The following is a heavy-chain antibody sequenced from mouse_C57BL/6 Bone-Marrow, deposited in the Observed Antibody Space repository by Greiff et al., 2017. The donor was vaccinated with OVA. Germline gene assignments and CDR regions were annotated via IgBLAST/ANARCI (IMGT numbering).Heavy chain of an antibody. CDR2: ISSGGSYT. D-gene: IGHD4-1*01. J-gene: IGHJ2*01. CDR3: ARQGTGTVDY. CDR1: GFTFSSYG. V-gene: IGHV5-6*02. Sequence: EVKVEESGGVLVKPGGSLKLSCAASGFTFSSYGMSWVRQTPDKRLEWVATISSGGSYTYYPDSVKGRFTISRDNAKSTMYLQMSSLKSEDTAMYYCARQGTGTVDYWGQGTTLTVSS.